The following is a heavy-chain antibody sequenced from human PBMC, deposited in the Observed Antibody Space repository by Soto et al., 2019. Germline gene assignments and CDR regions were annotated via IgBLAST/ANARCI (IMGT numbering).Heavy chain of an antibody. Sequence: ASVKVSCKVSGYTLTELSMHWVRQAPGKGLEWMGGFDPEDGETIYAQKFQGRVTMTEDTSTDTAYMELSSLRSEDTAVYYCATVHVLRFLEWPWAYYFDYWGQRTLVTVSS. CDR1: GYTLTELS. D-gene: IGHD3-3*01. J-gene: IGHJ4*02. CDR3: ATVHVLRFLEWPWAYYFDY. V-gene: IGHV1-24*01. CDR2: FDPEDGET.